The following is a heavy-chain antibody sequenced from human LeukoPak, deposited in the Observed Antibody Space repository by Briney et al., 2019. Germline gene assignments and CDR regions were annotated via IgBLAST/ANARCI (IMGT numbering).Heavy chain of an antibody. V-gene: IGHV3-23*01. Sequence: PGGSLRLSCAASGFTFSSHGMHWVRQAPGKGLEWVSSTVSRGTTQYADSVKGRFTVSRDTSKNTLYLQMNSLRADDTAVYYCAKCSTSAYTTGWCNWIDPWGQGTLVTVSS. CDR1: GFTFSSHG. D-gene: IGHD6-19*01. CDR3: AKCSTSAYTTGWCNWIDP. CDR2: TVSRGTT. J-gene: IGHJ5*02.